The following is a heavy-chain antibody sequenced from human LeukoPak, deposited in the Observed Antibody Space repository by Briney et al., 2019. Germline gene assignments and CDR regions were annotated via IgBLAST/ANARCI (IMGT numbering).Heavy chain of an antibody. CDR3: ARDFSESGYDYGYYYYYYMDV. CDR2: ISSSSSTI. J-gene: IGHJ6*03. D-gene: IGHD5-12*01. Sequence: PEGSLRLSCAASGFTFSSYSMNWVRQAPGKGLEWVSYISSSSSTIYYADSVKGRFTISRDNAKNSLYLQMNSLRAEDTAVYYCARDFSESGYDYGYYYYYYMDVWGKGTTVTVSS. CDR1: GFTFSSYS. V-gene: IGHV3-48*04.